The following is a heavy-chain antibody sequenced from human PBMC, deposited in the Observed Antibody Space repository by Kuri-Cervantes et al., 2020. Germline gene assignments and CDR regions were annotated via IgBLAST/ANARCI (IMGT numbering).Heavy chain of an antibody. D-gene: IGHD3-10*01. V-gene: IGHV3-7*01. CDR3: ARDAEATYGSGSPFDY. Sequence: GESLKISCGASGLTFSRYWMSWVRQAPEKGLEWVANIKQDGSEKYYVDSVKGRFTISRDNAKNSLYLQMNSLRAEDTAVYYCARDAEATYGSGSPFDYWGQGTLVTVSS. CDR2: IKQDGSEK. J-gene: IGHJ4*02. CDR1: GLTFSRYW.